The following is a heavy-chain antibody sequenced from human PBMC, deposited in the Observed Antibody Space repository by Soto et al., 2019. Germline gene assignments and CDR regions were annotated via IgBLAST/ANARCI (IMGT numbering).Heavy chain of an antibody. CDR3: AALGHCSSTSCRRNYYYYYYMDV. J-gene: IGHJ6*03. Sequence: SVKVSCKASGFTFTSSAVQWVRQARGHRLEWIGWIVVGRGNTNYAQEFQERVTITRAMSTSTAYMELSSLRSEDTAVYYCAALGHCSSTSCRRNYYYYYYMDVWGKGTTVTVSS. CDR2: IVVGRGNT. V-gene: IGHV1-58*01. CDR1: GFTFTSSA. D-gene: IGHD2-2*01.